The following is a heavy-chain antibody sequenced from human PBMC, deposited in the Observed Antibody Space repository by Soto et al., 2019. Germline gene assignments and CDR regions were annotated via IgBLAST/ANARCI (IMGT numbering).Heavy chain of an antibody. V-gene: IGHV1-69*06. CDR2: IIPIFATT. Sequence: QVHLMQSGAEVKKPGCSVKVSCKASGGTFGSDAITWVRQAPGQGVEWVGRIIPIFATTNYAQNLPDRVTISADKSTLTSYMELPSLTSDDTALYYGARDRTDSGYYTNWLDPWGQGTQVTVSS. J-gene: IGHJ5*02. CDR1: GGTFGSDA. D-gene: IGHD3-22*01. CDR3: ARDRTDSGYYTNWLDP.